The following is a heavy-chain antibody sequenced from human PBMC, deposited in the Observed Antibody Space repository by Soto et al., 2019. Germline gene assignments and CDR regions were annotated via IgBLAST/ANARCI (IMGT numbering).Heavy chain of an antibody. CDR1: GGSISRGDYY. D-gene: IGHD2-21*02. J-gene: IGHJ6*02. V-gene: IGHV4-30-4*01. CDR3: AWGGGNSGDYYYGMDV. Sequence: SETLSLTCTVSGGSISRGDYYWIWIRQPPGKGLEWIGYIYYSGSTYYNPSLKSRVTISVDTSKNQFSLKLSSVTAADTAVYYCAWGGGNSGDYYYGMDVWGQGTTVTVSS. CDR2: IYYSGST.